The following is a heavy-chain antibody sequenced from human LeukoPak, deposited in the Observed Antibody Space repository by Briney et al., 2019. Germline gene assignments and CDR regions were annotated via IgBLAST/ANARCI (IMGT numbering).Heavy chain of an antibody. CDR2: ISGSGGST. CDR3: AGGSSQYYYYMDV. CDR1: GFTFSSYA. Sequence: GGSLRLSCAASGFTFSSYAMSWVRQAPGKGLEWVSAISGSGGSTYHADSVKGRFTISRDNSKNTLYLQMNSLRAEDTAVYYCAGGSSQYYYYMDVWGKGTTVTVSS. D-gene: IGHD6-6*01. V-gene: IGHV3-23*01. J-gene: IGHJ6*03.